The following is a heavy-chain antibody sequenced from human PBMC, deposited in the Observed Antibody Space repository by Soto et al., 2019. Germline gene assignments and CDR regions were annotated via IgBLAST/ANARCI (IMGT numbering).Heavy chain of an antibody. Sequence: EVQLVESGGGLIQPGGSLKLSCAASGFTVGNNYMSWVRQAPGKGLEWVSLIYSTGTTKYADSVKGRCTVSRDNAKNTLYLQMNSLRAEDTAVYYCAIDGRGSGSHYNSFGYWGQGTLVTVSS. CDR3: AIDGRGSGSHYNSFGY. CDR1: GFTVGNNY. V-gene: IGHV3-53*01. CDR2: IYSTGTT. D-gene: IGHD3-10*01. J-gene: IGHJ4*02.